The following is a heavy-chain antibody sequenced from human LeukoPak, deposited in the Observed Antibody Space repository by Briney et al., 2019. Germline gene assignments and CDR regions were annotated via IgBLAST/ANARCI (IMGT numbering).Heavy chain of an antibody. Sequence: GGSLRLSCAASGFTVSNNYMSWVRQAPGKGLEWVSVIYSGGSTYYADSVKGRFTISRDNAKNTLYLQMNSLRVEDTAMYYCARVEGMYRGNPRDWGQGTLVTVSS. CDR2: IYSGGST. CDR1: GFTVSNNY. CDR3: ARVEGMYRGNPRD. D-gene: IGHD4-23*01. J-gene: IGHJ4*02. V-gene: IGHV3-53*01.